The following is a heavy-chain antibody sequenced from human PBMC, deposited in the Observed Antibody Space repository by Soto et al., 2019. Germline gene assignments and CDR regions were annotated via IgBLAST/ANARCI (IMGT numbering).Heavy chain of an antibody. D-gene: IGHD5-12*01. CDR1: GGSISSGGYT. J-gene: IGHJ4*02. CDR3: ATVTYSAYNSSPNFDY. CDR2: IYHSGST. V-gene: IGHV4-30-2*01. Sequence: PSETLSLTCAVSGGSISSGGYTWSWIRQPPXKGLEWIGYIYHSGSTYYNPSLKSRVTISVDRYKNQFSLKLSSVTAADTAVYYCATVTYSAYNSSPNFDYWGQGTLVTVSS.